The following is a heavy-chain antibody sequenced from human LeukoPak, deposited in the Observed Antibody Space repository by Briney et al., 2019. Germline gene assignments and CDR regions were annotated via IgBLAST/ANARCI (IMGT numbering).Heavy chain of an antibody. CDR1: GYTFTSYY. Sequence: KVSCKXSGYTFTSYYMHWVRQAPGQGLEWMGIINPSGGSTSYAQKFQGRVTMTRDTSTSTVYMELSSLRSEDTAVYYCARFSTMVRGVIQNWFDPWGQGTLVTVSS. J-gene: IGHJ5*02. D-gene: IGHD3-10*01. CDR3: ARFSTMVRGVIQNWFDP. V-gene: IGHV1-46*01. CDR2: INPSGGST.